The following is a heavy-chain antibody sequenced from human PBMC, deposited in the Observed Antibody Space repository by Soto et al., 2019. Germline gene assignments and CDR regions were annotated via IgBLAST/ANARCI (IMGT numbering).Heavy chain of an antibody. J-gene: IGHJ6*02. D-gene: IGHD3-22*01. CDR3: ARGLGGYYDSSGYSDYYYYGMHA. V-gene: IGHV4-31*03. CDR2: IYYSGST. CDR1: GGSISSGGYY. Sequence: SETLSLTCTVSGGSISSGGYYWSWIRQHPGKGLEWIGYIYYSGSTYYNPSLKSRVTISVDTSKNQFSLKLSSVTAADTAVYYCARGLGGYYDSSGYSDYYYYGMHAWGQGTTVTAS.